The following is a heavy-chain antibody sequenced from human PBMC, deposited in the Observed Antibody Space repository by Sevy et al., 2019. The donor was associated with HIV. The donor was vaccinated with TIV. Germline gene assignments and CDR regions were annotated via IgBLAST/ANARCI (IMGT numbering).Heavy chain of an antibody. CDR2: ISYDGSHK. CDR3: ARDPASSWSSFDY. V-gene: IGHV3-30-3*01. J-gene: IGHJ4*02. Sequence: GGSLRLSCEASGFIFGSYAMNWVRQAPGKGREWVAVISYDGSHKYYADSVKGRFTISRDSPKNTLYLQMHSLRTDDTAVYYCARDPASSWSSFDYWGQGTLVTVSS. CDR1: GFIFGSYA. D-gene: IGHD6-13*01.